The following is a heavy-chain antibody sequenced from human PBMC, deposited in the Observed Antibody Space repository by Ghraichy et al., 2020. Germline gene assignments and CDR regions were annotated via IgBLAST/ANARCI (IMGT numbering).Heavy chain of an antibody. Sequence: SETLSLTCTVSGGSISSSSYYWGWIRQPPGKGLEWIGSIYYSGSTYYNPSLKSRVTISVDTSKNQFSLKLTSVTAADTAVYYCARHRRGYSGYDTYFDYWGQGTLVTVSS. CDR1: GGSISSSSYY. V-gene: IGHV4-39*01. CDR3: ARHRRGYSGYDTYFDY. J-gene: IGHJ4*02. D-gene: IGHD5-12*01. CDR2: IYYSGST.